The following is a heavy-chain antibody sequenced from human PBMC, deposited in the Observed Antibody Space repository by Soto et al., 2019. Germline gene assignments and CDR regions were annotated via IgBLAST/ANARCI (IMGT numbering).Heavy chain of an antibody. V-gene: IGHV3-48*03. D-gene: IGHD1-20*01. Sequence: GGSLRLSCAASGVTFSSSEMTWVRQAPGKGLEWVSYISASGDTMFHADSLKGRFTVSRDNTKNSLYLQMNSLRDEDTAFYYCATKVFGPGWYKVYWGQGTLVTVSS. CDR1: GVTFSSSE. CDR2: ISASGDTM. CDR3: ATKVFGPGWYKVY. J-gene: IGHJ4*02.